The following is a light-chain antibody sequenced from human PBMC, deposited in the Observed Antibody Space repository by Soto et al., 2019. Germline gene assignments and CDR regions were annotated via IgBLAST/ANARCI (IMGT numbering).Light chain of an antibody. CDR2: AAS. CDR3: QQSYSAPPLYT. J-gene: IGKJ2*01. V-gene: IGKV1-39*01. Sequence: DIQMTKSPSSLSASVGDRVTITCRASQSISSYLNWYQQKPGKAPNLLIYAASNLQSGVPSRFSGSGSGTDFTLTISSLQPEDFATYSCQQSYSAPPLYTFGQGTKLEIK. CDR1: QSISSY.